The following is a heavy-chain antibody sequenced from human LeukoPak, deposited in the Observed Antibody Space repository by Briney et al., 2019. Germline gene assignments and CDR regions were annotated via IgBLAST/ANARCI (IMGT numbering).Heavy chain of an antibody. CDR1: GYTFTGSY. J-gene: IGHJ3*02. CDR3: ARVIGVFVSAFDI. V-gene: IGHV1-2*02. D-gene: IGHD3-16*02. CDR2: INPNSGGT. Sequence: GASVKVSCKASGYTFTGSYMHWVRQAPGQGLEWMGWINPNSGGTNYAQKFQGRVTMTRDTSISTAYMELSRLRSDDTAVYYCARVIGVFVSAFDIWGQGTMVTVSS.